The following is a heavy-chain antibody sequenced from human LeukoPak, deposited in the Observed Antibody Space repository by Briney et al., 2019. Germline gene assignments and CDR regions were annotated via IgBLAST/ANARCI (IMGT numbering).Heavy chain of an antibody. D-gene: IGHD6-13*01. CDR3: ARGEAGYPDY. CDR1: GYTFTSFF. Sequence: ASVKVSCKASGYTFTSFFMHWVRQAPGQGLEWMGIINPRGGSATSAQRFQGRLTVTRDTSTSTVYMELSSLTSEDTAVYYCARGEAGYPDYWGQGTLVTVSS. J-gene: IGHJ4*02. V-gene: IGHV1-46*01. CDR2: INPRGGSA.